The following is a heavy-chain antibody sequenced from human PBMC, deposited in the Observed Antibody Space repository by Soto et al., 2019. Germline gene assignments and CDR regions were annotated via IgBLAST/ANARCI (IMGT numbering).Heavy chain of an antibody. D-gene: IGHD4-17*01. CDR1: GGSFSGYY. CDR2: INHSGST. Sequence: QVQLQQWGAGLLKPSETLSLTCAVYGGSFSGYYWSWIRQPPGKGLEWIGEINHSGSTNYNPSLNSRVNISIDTYKTQFAPHLTSVTAADTAVYYRARQDYGDVVGGGAFEPWGQGTLVTVSS. J-gene: IGHJ5*02. CDR3: ARQDYGDVVGGGAFEP. V-gene: IGHV4-34*01.